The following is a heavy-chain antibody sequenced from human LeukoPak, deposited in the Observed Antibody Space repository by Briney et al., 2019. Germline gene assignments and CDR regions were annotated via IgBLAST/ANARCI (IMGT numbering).Heavy chain of an antibody. D-gene: IGHD3-10*01. CDR3: ARFEYYGSGSEDY. CDR2: IYYSGST. CDR1: GGSISSSSYY. Sequence: PSETLSLTCTVSGGSISSSSYYWGWIRQPPGKGLEWIGSIYYSGSTYYNPSLKSRVTISVDTSKNPFSLKLSSVTAADTAVYYCARFEYYGSGSEDYWGQGTLVTVSS. J-gene: IGHJ4*02. V-gene: IGHV4-39*01.